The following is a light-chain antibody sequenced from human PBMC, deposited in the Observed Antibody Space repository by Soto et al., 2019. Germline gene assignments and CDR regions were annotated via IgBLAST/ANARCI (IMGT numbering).Light chain of an antibody. CDR1: QSLVYNDGNTY. V-gene: IGKV2D-30*01. CDR2: KVS. Sequence: DVVMTQSPLSLPVTLGQPASISCRSSQSLVYNDGNTYLSWFQQRPGQSPRRLIYKVSNWDSGVPDRFSGSGSGTVFTLKISRVEADDVGIYYCMQGTHWPYTFGQGTKLEIK. CDR3: MQGTHWPYT. J-gene: IGKJ2*01.